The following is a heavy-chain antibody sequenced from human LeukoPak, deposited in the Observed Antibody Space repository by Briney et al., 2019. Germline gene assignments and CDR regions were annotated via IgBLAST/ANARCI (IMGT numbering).Heavy chain of an antibody. Sequence: QSGGSLRLSCAASGFTFSSYAMSWVRQAPGKGLEWVSGISGSGENTYYADSVKGRFTISRDNSKNTMYLQMDSLRAEDTAIYYCAKDPVIGPWGQGTLVTVSS. V-gene: IGHV3-23*01. CDR3: AKDPVIGP. CDR2: ISGSGENT. D-gene: IGHD3-22*01. CDR1: GFTFSSYA. J-gene: IGHJ5*02.